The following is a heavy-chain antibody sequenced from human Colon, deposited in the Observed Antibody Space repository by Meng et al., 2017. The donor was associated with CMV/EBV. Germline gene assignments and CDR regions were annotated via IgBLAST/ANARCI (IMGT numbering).Heavy chain of an antibody. V-gene: IGHV3-48*03. Sequence: GESLKISCAASEFTFSSYEMNWVRQAPGKGLEWVSYIGSSGTPIYYADSVRGRFTISRDNAKNSLYLQMDSLRDDDTAVYYCARDKSARDSSAYDYWGQGTLVTVSS. CDR3: ARDKSARDSSAYDY. CDR1: EFTFSSYE. J-gene: IGHJ4*02. D-gene: IGHD3-22*01. CDR2: IGSSGTPI.